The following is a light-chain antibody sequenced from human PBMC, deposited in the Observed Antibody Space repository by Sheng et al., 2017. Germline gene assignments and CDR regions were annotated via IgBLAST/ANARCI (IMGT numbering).Light chain of an antibody. V-gene: IGKV3-15*01. CDR1: QSVNRD. J-gene: IGKJ4*01. Sequence: EVVMTQSPDTLSVSAGEGVTLSCRASQSVNRDLAWYQQRPGQAPRLLIYGAFARATGIPDRFSGRGSGTEFTLTITSLQSEDFAVYYCQQYNNWPRTFGGGTKVEIK. CDR3: QQYNNWPRT. CDR2: GAF.